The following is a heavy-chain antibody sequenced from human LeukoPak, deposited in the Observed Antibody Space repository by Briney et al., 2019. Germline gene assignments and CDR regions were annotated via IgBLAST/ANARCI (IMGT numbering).Heavy chain of an antibody. CDR3: TTVRETYDRRCISLYYFDY. CDR1: GFTFSNAW. CDR2: IKSKTDGGTT. D-gene: IGHD3-22*01. J-gene: IGHJ4*02. Sequence: GGSLTLSCAASGFTFSNAWLNWVRQAPGKGLEWVGRIKSKTDGGTTDYAAPVKGRFTISRDDSKNTLDLQMNSLTTEETAAYYCTTVRETYDRRCISLYYFDYWGQGTLVTVSS. V-gene: IGHV3-15*07.